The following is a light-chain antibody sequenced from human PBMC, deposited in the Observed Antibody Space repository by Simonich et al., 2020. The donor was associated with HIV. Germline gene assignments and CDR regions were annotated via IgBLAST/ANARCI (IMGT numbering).Light chain of an antibody. V-gene: IGKV3D-20*01. Sequence: EIVLTQSPGTLSLSPGERATLSCRASQSVTSSYLAWYPQKPGLAPRLLIYDGASRATGIPDRFSGSGSGTDFTLTISRLEPEDFAVYYCQQYGSSSITFGQGTRLEIK. CDR1: QSVTSSY. J-gene: IGKJ5*01. CDR3: QQYGSSSIT. CDR2: DGA.